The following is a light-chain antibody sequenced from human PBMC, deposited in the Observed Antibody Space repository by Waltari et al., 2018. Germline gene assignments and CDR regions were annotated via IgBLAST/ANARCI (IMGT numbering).Light chain of an antibody. Sequence: QSVLTQPATVSGSPGQSTTITCIGSSSNVVSYTLVSWYQQNPGKAPTLMIYEVDKRASGIPGRFSGSKSDSTASLTISGLQAEDEAVYYCCSYAGSTFVFGGGTQLTVL. J-gene: IGLJ7*01. CDR3: CSYAGSTFV. V-gene: IGLV2-23*02. CDR2: EVD. CDR1: SSNVVSYTL.